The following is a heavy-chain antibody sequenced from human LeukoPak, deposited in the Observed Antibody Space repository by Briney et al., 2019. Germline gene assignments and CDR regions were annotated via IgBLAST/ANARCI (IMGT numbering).Heavy chain of an antibody. D-gene: IGHD3-10*01. CDR2: IIPIFGTA. CDR1: GGTSSSYA. V-gene: IGHV1-69*13. J-gene: IGHJ4*02. CDR3: ARGAGKYIDSSLDY. Sequence: GASVKVSCKASGGTSSSYAISWVRQAPGQGLEWMGGIIPIFGTANYAQKFQGSVTITADESTTTAYMKLSSLRSEDTAVYYCARGAGKYIDSSLDYWGQGTLVTVSS.